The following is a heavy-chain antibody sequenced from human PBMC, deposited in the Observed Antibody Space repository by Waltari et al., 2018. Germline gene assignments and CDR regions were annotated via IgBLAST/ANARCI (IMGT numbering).Heavy chain of an antibody. CDR1: GGTFRDYS. Sequence: QVQLQQWGAGLLNPSETLSLPCGVHGGTFRDYSWTWICQPPGKGLEWIGEIYHSGSTNYNPSLKSRVTISVQMSKNQFSLKLTSLTAADTAVYYCARGAPYHYGSGRKYYMDVWDKGTTVTVSS. CDR3: ARGAPYHYGSGRKYYMDV. CDR2: IYHSGST. V-gene: IGHV4-34*01. D-gene: IGHD3-10*01. J-gene: IGHJ6*03.